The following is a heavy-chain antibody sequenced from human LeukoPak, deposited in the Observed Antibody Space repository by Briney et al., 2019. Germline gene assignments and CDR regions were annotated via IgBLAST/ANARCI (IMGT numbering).Heavy chain of an antibody. J-gene: IGHJ6*03. CDR1: GYSISSGYY. CDR3: ARQYYDFWSGYPYYYYYYMDV. CDR2: IYHRGST. D-gene: IGHD3-3*01. V-gene: IGHV4-38-2*01. Sequence: SETLSLTCAVSGYSISSGYYWGWIRQPPGKALEWIGSIYHRGSTYYNPSLKSRVTISVDTSKNQFSLKLSSVTAADTAVYYCARQYYDFWSGYPYYYYYYMDVWGKGTTVTVSS.